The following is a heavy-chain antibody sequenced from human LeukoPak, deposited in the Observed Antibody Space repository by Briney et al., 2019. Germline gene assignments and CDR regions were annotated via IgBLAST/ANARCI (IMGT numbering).Heavy chain of an antibody. CDR2: ISSSGGTI. CDR1: GFTFSDYY. CDR3: ARGIYDFWSGDLDY. V-gene: IGHV3-11*04. Sequence: GGSLRLSCAASGFTFSDYYMSWIRQAPGKGLEWVSYISSSGGTIYYADSVKGRFTISRDNSKNTLYLQMGSLRAEDMAVYYCARGIYDFWSGDLDYWGQGTLVTVSS. J-gene: IGHJ4*02. D-gene: IGHD3-3*01.